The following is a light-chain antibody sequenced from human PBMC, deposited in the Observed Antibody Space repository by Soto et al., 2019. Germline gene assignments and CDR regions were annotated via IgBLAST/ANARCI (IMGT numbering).Light chain of an antibody. V-gene: IGLV2-14*01. CDR1: SSDVGGYKY. CDR3: NSYTSKSTGV. CDR2: EVS. Sequence: QSALTQPASVSGSPGQSITISCTGTSSDVGGYKYVSWYQQHPGKAPKLIIYEVSNRPSGVSNRFSGSKASNTASLTISGLQAEDEADYYCNSYTSKSTGVFGTGTKVTVL. J-gene: IGLJ1*01.